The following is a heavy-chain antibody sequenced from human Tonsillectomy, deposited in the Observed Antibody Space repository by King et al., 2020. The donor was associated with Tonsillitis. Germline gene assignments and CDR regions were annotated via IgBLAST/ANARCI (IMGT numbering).Heavy chain of an antibody. D-gene: IGHD2-2*01. CDR2: INHSGST. Sequence: HVQLQQWGAGLLKPSETLSLTCAVYGGSFSGYYWSWIRQPPGKGLEWIGEINHSGSTNYNPSLKSRVTISVDTSTKQFSLKLSSVTAADTAVYYCARVDIVVVPAALSYFDLWGRGTLVTVSS. CDR3: ARVDIVVVPAALSYFDL. J-gene: IGHJ2*01. CDR1: GGSFSGYY. V-gene: IGHV4-34*01.